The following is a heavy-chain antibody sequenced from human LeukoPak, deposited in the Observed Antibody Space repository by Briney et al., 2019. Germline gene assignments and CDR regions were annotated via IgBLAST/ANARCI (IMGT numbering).Heavy chain of an antibody. V-gene: IGHV3-21*01. CDR1: GFTFSSYP. J-gene: IGHJ4*02. Sequence: GGSLRLSCAASGFTFSSYPMNWVRQAPGKGLEWVSSISSSHIYYTDSVQGRFTISRDNAKNSLYLQMNSLRAEDTAVYYCARRPSYSSANFDYWGQGTLVTASS. CDR2: ISSSHI. D-gene: IGHD6-19*01. CDR3: ARRPSYSSANFDY.